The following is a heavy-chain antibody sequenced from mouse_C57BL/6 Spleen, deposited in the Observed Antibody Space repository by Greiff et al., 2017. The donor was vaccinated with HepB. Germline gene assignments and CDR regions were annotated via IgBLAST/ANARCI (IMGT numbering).Heavy chain of an antibody. Sequence: EVKLVESGGGLVQPGGSLKLSCAASGFTFSDYYMYWVRQTPEKRLEWVAYISNGGGSTYYPDTVKGRFTISRDNAKNTLYLQMSRLKSEDTAMYYCARGGNKFITTVVAQGVDYWGQGTTLTVSS. J-gene: IGHJ2*01. CDR3: ARGGNKFITTVVAQGVDY. CDR2: ISNGGGST. CDR1: GFTFSDYY. V-gene: IGHV5-12*01. D-gene: IGHD1-1*01.